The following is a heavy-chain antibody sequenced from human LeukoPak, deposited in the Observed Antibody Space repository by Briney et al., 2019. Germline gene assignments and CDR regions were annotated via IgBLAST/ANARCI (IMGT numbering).Heavy chain of an antibody. Sequence: GGSLRLSCTASGFTFGEYAMSWFRQAPGKGLEWIGFIRSKAYGETTEHAASVKGRFTVSRDDSKSIAYLQMNSLKTEDTAMYYCTRVRDNSGWFRGAGDYWGQGTLVTVSS. CDR2: IRSKAYGETT. V-gene: IGHV3-49*03. D-gene: IGHD6-19*01. CDR3: TRVRDNSGWFRGAGDY. CDR1: GFTFGEYA. J-gene: IGHJ4*02.